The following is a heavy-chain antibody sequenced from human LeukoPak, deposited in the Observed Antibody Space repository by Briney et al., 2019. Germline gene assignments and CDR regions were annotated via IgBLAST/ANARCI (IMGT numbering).Heavy chain of an antibody. D-gene: IGHD5-12*01. CDR3: ARGGEGYNGPGFN. CDR1: GFTFSSHW. J-gene: IGHJ4*02. Sequence: PGGSLRLSCAASGFTFSSHWMHWVRQAPGKGLVWVSRMNTDGSSISYADSVKGRFTISRDNAKNTLYLQMNSLRAEDTAVYYCARGGEGYNGPGFNWGQGTLVTVSS. V-gene: IGHV3-74*01. CDR2: MNTDGSSI.